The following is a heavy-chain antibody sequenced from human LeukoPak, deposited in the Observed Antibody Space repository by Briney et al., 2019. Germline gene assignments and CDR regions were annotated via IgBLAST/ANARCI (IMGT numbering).Heavy chain of an antibody. V-gene: IGHV1-2*02. Sequence: ASVKVSCKASGYTFTGYYMHWVRQAPGQGLEWMGWINPNSGDTNYAQKFQGRVIMTRDTSISTAYMELSRLRSDDTAVYYCARGVLVYGMDVWGQGTTVTVSS. CDR3: ARGVLVYGMDV. CDR2: INPNSGDT. CDR1: GYTFTGYY. D-gene: IGHD2-8*02. J-gene: IGHJ6*02.